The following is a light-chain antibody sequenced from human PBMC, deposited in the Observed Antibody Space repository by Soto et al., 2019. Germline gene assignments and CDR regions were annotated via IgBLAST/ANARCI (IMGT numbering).Light chain of an antibody. V-gene: IGLV2-14*01. CDR3: STYTGSSSYVV. CDR1: SSDVGGYNY. CDR2: DVS. J-gene: IGLJ2*01. Sequence: QSALTQPASVSGSPGQSITISCTGTSSDVGGYNYVSWYQQHPGKAPKLMIYDVSNRPSGVSNRFSGSKSGNTASLTISGLQAEDGGDYYCSTYTGSSSYVVFGGGTKLTVL.